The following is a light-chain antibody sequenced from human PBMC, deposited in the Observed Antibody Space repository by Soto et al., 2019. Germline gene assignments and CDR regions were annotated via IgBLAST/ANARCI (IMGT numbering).Light chain of an antibody. J-gene: IGKJ4*01. CDR3: QHYYTPPLT. CDR1: QRILSSSNYKNY. Sequence: DIVMTQSPDSLAVSLGERATINCKSSQRILSSSNYKNYLAWYQQKPGQPPKLLISWASTRESGVPDRFSGSGSGTDFTLTTSSLQAEDVAVYYCQHYYTPPLTFGGGTKVDIK. V-gene: IGKV4-1*01. CDR2: WAS.